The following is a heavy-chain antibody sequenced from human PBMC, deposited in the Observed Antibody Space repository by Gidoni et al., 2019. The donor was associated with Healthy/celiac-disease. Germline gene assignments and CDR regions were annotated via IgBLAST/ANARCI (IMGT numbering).Heavy chain of an antibody. J-gene: IGHJ6*02. Sequence: QVQLQQWGAGLLKPSETLSLTCAFYGGSFRGYYWNWIRQPPGKGLEWIGEINHSGSTNYNPSLKSRVTISVDTSKNQFSLKLSSVTAADTAVYYCARDKRWLRGDYGMDVWGQGTTVTVSS. CDR2: INHSGST. V-gene: IGHV4-34*01. CDR3: ARDKRWLRGDYGMDV. CDR1: GGSFRGYY. D-gene: IGHD5-12*01.